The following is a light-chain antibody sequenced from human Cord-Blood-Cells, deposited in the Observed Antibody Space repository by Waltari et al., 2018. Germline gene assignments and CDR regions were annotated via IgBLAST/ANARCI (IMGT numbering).Light chain of an antibody. V-gene: IGKV1-39*01. Sequence: DIQMTQSPSSLSASVGDRVTITCRASQSISSYLNWYQQKPGKAPKLLIYAASSLQSGVPSSFSGSGSGTDFTLTISSLQPEDFATYYCQQSYSTPYTFGQGTKLGIK. CDR2: AAS. CDR3: QQSYSTPYT. CDR1: QSISSY. J-gene: IGKJ2*01.